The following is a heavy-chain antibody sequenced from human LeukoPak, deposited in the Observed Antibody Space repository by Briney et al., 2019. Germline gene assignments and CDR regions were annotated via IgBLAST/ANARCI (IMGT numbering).Heavy chain of an antibody. CDR3: ARSASSAFDI. CDR2: TKQDGSAE. D-gene: IGHD3-16*01. J-gene: IGHJ3*02. Sequence: GGSPRLSCAASGFTFTNYWMSWVRQAPGKGLEWVANTKQDGSAEYSVDSVKGRFTISRDNAKNSLYLQMDSLRAEDTAAYYCARSASSAFDIWGQATMVTVSS. V-gene: IGHV3-7*01. CDR1: GFTFTNYW.